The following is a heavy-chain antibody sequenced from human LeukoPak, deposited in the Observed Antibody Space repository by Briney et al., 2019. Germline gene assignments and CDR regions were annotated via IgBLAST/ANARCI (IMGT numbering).Heavy chain of an antibody. D-gene: IGHD1-1*01. CDR3: ARDQTPAEYWNDYMDV. CDR1: GFTFSSYG. V-gene: IGHV3-30*02. J-gene: IGHJ6*03. CDR2: IRYDGTNK. Sequence: GGSLRLSCAASGFTFSSYGMHWVRQAPGKGLEWVAFIRYDGTNKYYADSVKGRFTISRDNAKNSLYLQMNSLRAEDTAVYYCARDQTPAEYWNDYMDVWGKGTTVTVSS.